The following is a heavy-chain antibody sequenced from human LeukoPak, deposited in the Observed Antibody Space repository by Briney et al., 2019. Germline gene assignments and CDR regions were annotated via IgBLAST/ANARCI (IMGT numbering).Heavy chain of an antibody. CDR3: VRRTSGIYDY. CDR2: INWNGGST. Sequence: GGSLRLSCAASGFTFDDYGMSWVRQAPGKGLEWVSGINWNGGSTGYADSVKGRFTISRDNSKNTLYLQMSSLRAEDTAVYYCVRRTSGIYDYWGQGTLVSVSS. J-gene: IGHJ4*02. CDR1: GFTFDDYG. D-gene: IGHD1-26*01. V-gene: IGHV3-20*04.